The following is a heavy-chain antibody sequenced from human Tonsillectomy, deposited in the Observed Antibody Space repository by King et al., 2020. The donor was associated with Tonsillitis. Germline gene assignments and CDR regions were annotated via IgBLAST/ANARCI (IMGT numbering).Heavy chain of an antibody. CDR3: AGGSEIVVLPGAIGGRFDP. D-gene: IGHD2-2*01. CDR2: IFSSGTT. J-gene: IGHJ5*02. V-gene: IGHV4-61*02. Sequence: QLQESGPGLVRPSQTLSLTCTVSGGSISTVGYYWTWIRQPAGKGLEWIGRIFSSGTTNLNPSPISRVTLSVDTSKNQLSLKLSSVTAADTAVYYCAGGSEIVVLPGAIGGRFDPWGQGTQVTVSS. CDR1: GGSISTVGYY.